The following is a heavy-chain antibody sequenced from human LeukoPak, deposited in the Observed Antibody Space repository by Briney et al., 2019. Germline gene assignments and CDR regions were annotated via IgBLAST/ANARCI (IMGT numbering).Heavy chain of an antibody. J-gene: IGHJ6*02. CDR2: INHSGST. CDR3: ARPGIAVAGALGYYYGMDV. V-gene: IGHV4-34*01. Sequence: SETLSLTCAVYGGSFSGYYWSWIRQPPGKGLEWIGEINHSGSTYYNPSLKSRVTISVDTSKNQFSLKLSSVTAADTAVYYCARPGIAVAGALGYYYGMDVWGQGTTVTVSS. D-gene: IGHD6-19*01. CDR1: GGSFSGYY.